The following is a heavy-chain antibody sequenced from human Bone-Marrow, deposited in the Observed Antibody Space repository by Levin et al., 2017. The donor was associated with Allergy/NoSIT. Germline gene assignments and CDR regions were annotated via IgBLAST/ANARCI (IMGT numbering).Heavy chain of an antibody. D-gene: IGHD6-13*01. CDR1: GFTVSSNY. Sequence: GGSLRLSCAASGFTVSSNYMSWVRQAPGKGLEWVSVIYSGGSTYYADSVKGRFTISRDNSKNTLYLQMNSLRAEDTAVYYCARDGAAAGRPRHPHDAFDIWGQGTMVTVSS. J-gene: IGHJ3*02. CDR3: ARDGAAAGRPRHPHDAFDI. CDR2: IYSGGST. V-gene: IGHV3-53*01.